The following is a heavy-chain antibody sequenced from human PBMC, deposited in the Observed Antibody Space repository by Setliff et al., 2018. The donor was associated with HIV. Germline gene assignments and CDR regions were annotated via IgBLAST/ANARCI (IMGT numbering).Heavy chain of an antibody. D-gene: IGHD3-3*01. CDR1: GYTFTSYG. Sequence: ASVKVSCKASGYTFTSYGISWVRQAPGQGLEWMGWISAHNGNTNYAQKLQGRVTMTTDTSSSTAYLDLRSLRSDDTAVYYCARDSDNFWSGYYAALDYWGQGTLVTVSS. V-gene: IGHV1-18*01. CDR2: ISAHNGNT. J-gene: IGHJ4*02. CDR3: ARDSDNFWSGYYAALDY.